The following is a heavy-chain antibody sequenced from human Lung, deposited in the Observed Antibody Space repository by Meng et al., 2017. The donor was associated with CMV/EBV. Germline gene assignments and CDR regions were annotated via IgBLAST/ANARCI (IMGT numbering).Heavy chain of an antibody. V-gene: IGHV1-69*10. J-gene: IGHJ6*02. CDR2: IIPILGIA. D-gene: IGHD6-13*01. CDR1: GGTFSSYA. CDR3: ARDRGGWQHQLVRYYYGMDV. Sequence: SVKVSXKASGGTFSSYAISWVRQAPGQGLEWMGGIIPILGIANYAQKFQGRVTITADKSTSTAYMELSSLRSEDTAVYYCARDRGGWQHQLVRYYYGMDVWGQGTTVTVSS.